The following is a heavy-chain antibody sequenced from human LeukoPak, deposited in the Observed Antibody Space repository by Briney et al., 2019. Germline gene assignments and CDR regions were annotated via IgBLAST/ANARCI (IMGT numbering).Heavy chain of an antibody. CDR3: ARERWELSIDY. CDR1: GYTFTVYY. D-gene: IGHD1-26*01. CDR2: INPNSGGT. Sequence: GASVTVSCKASGYTFTVYYMHWVRQAPGQGLEWMGWINPNSGGTNYARKFQGRVTMTRDTSISTAYMELSRLRSDDTAVYYCARERWELSIDYWGQGTLVTVSS. J-gene: IGHJ4*02. V-gene: IGHV1-2*02.